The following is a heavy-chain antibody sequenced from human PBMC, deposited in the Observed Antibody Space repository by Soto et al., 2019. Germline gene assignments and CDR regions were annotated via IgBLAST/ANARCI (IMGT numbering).Heavy chain of an antibody. CDR2: ISASTRNT. V-gene: IGHV1-18*01. D-gene: IGHD2-15*01. CDR1: GYTFSDYA. CDR3: VRCYCRVGSCYACWHFDL. J-gene: IGHJ2*01. Sequence: QVPLVQSGGEVKKPGASVKVSCQASGYTFSDYAISWVRQAPGQGLEWMGWISASTRNTDQAQNFQGRVIMTLDTSTNTAYMEVRSVRSDDTAVYYCVRCYCRVGSCYACWHFDLWGRGTLVTVSS.